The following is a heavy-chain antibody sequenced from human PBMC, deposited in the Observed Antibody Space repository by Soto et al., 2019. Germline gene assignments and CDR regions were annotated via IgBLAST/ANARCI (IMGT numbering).Heavy chain of an antibody. CDR3: ARERSVGYCITTTCPKPFYYYAMDV. D-gene: IGHD2-2*01. J-gene: IGHJ6*02. CDR1: GGTFTNYA. CDR2: IIPVFGTP. V-gene: IGHV1-69*12. Sequence: QVQLVQSGAEVKKPGSSLKVSCKASGGTFTNYAFSWVRQAPGQGLEWMGGIIPVFGTPDYAQKFQGRVTITADESTRTASMELSRLRSDDTAVYYCARERSVGYCITTTCPKPFYYYAMDVWGQGTTVTVSS.